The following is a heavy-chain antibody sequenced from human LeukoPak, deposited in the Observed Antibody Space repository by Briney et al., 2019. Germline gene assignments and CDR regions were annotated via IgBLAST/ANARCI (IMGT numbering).Heavy chain of an antibody. V-gene: IGHV3-64D*06. Sequence: GGSLRLSCSASGFTFNSYAMHWVRQAPGKGLEYVSSINTNGTNTYYADSVKGRFTISRDNSKNTVYLQMNSLTPEDTAVYCCVKGLDYSSSQMDSLGQGTLVGDSS. D-gene: IGHD6-6*01. CDR1: GFTFNSYA. CDR2: INTNGTNT. J-gene: IGHJ4*02. CDR3: VKGLDYSSSQMDS.